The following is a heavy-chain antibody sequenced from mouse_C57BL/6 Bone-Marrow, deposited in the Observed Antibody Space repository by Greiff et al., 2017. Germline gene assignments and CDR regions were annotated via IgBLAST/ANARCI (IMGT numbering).Heavy chain of an antibody. V-gene: IGHV1-74*01. CDR3: APFYSNYVGFAY. CDR2: IHPSDSDT. J-gene: IGHJ3*01. CDR1: GYTFTSYW. Sequence: QVQLQQPGAELVKPGASVKVSCKASGYTFTSYWMHWVKQRPGQGLEWIGRIHPSDSDTNYNQKFKGKATLTVDKSSSTAYMHLSSLTSEDSAVYYCAPFYSNYVGFAYWGQGTLVTVSA. D-gene: IGHD2-5*01.